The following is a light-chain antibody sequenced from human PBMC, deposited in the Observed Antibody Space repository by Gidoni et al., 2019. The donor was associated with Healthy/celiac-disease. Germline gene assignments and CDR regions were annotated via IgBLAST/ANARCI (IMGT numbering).Light chain of an antibody. CDR2: AAS. J-gene: IGKJ1*01. CDR3: QKYNSAPWT. V-gene: IGKV1-27*01. CDR1: QGISNY. Sequence: DIQINQSPSSLSASVGDRVTITCGASQGISNYLAWYQQKPGKVPKLLIYAASTLQSGVPSRFSGSGSGTDFTLTISSLQPEDVATYYCQKYNSAPWTFGQGTKVEIK.